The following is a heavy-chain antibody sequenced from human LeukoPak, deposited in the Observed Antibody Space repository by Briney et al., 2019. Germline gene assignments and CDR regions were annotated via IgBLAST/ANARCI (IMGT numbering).Heavy chain of an antibody. CDR2: INPDGSST. CDR3: ARSRSSGWVYFEY. J-gene: IGHJ4*02. D-gene: IGHD6-19*01. V-gene: IGHV3-74*01. CDR1: GFTFSSYW. Sequence: GGSLRLSCATSGFTFSSYWMHWVRQAPGKGLVWVSRINPDGSSTSYADSVKGRFTISRDNAKNTLYLQMNSLRAEDTAVYYCARSRSSGWVYFEYWGQGTLVTVSS.